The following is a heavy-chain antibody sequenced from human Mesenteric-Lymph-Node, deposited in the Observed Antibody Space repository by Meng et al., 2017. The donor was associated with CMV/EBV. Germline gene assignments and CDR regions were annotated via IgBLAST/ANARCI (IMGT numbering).Heavy chain of an antibody. V-gene: IGHV3-15*01. CDR1: GFTFSSYT. CDR2: IKTRADGGTT. J-gene: IGHJ6*02. Sequence: GESLKISCTGSGFTFSSYTMNWVRQAPGKGLEWVGRIKTRADGGTTDYGAPVKGRFTISRDDSRDTLYLQMNSLITEDTGVYYCSTSRSVWGQGTTVTVSS. D-gene: IGHD4-17*01. CDR3: STSRSV.